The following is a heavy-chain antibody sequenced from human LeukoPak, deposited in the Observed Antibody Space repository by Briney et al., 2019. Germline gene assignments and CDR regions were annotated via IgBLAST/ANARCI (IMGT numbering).Heavy chain of an antibody. J-gene: IGHJ4*02. CDR2: INPNSDGT. Sequence: ASVKVSCKATGYTFTGYYMHWVRQPPAQGLDWMGWINPNSDGTNYAQKFQGRVTMTRETSISTAYMGLRRLRSDDTAVYYCARDLFRYGDYSQWGQGTLVTVSS. V-gene: IGHV1-2*02. CDR1: GYTFTGYY. CDR3: ARDLFRYGDYSQ. D-gene: IGHD4-17*01.